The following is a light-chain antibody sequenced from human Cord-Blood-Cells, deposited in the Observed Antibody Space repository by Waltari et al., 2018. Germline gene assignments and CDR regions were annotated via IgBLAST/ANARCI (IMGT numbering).Light chain of an antibody. CDR1: QSVLYSSNNKNY. V-gene: IGKV4-1*01. CDR3: QQYYSTPLT. Sequence: DIVMTQSPDSLAVSLGERATINCKSSQSVLYSSNNKNYLAWYQQKPGQPPKLLIYWATTRESGVPDRFSGSGSWTDFTLTIRRLQAEDVAVYYCQQYYSTPLTFGGGTKVEIK. J-gene: IGKJ4*01. CDR2: WAT.